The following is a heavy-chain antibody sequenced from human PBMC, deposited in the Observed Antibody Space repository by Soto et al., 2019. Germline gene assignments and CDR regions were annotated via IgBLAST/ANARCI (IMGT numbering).Heavy chain of an antibody. D-gene: IGHD6-6*01. Sequence: GGSLRLSCAASGFTFSSYGMHWVRQAPGKGLEWVAVIWYDGSNKYYADSVKGRFTISRDNSKNTLYLQMNSLRAEDTAVYYCARRLQYSSSAGFLYGMDVWGQGTTVTVSS. V-gene: IGHV3-33*01. CDR1: GFTFSSYG. CDR3: ARRLQYSSSAGFLYGMDV. J-gene: IGHJ6*02. CDR2: IWYDGSNK.